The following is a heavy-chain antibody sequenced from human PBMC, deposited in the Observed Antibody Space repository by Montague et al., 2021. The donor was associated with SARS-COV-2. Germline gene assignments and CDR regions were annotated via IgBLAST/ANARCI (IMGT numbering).Heavy chain of an antibody. CDR1: GFTFSSYA. J-gene: IGHJ2*01. CDR2: IYSGDSTT. CDR3: EKKTTPQNDHWYFHV. Sequence: SLRLSCAASGFTFSSYAMSWVRQAPGKGLEWVSIIYSGDSTTYYADSVKGRFTISRDSSKNTLYLQMNSLRAEDTAIYHCEKKTTPQNDHWYFHVWGRGTLATVSS. D-gene: IGHD1-1*01. V-gene: IGHV3-23*03.